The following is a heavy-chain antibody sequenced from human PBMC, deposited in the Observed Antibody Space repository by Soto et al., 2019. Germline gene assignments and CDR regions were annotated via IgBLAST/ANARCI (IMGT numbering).Heavy chain of an antibody. CDR3: AKDNSCDLIPSFDY. D-gene: IGHD1-26*01. Sequence: GGSLRLSCAASGFTFSSYSMNWVRQAPGKGLEWVSGISSSSSYIYYADSVKGRFTISRDNAKNSLYLQMNSLRAEDTALYYCAKDNSCDLIPSFDYWGQGTPVTVSS. J-gene: IGHJ4*02. V-gene: IGHV3-21*04. CDR2: ISSSSSYI. CDR1: GFTFSSYS.